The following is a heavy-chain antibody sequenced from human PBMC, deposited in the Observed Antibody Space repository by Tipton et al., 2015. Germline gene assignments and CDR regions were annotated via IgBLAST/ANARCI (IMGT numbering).Heavy chain of an antibody. CDR2: ISGSGRST. CDR1: GFTFSRYA. D-gene: IGHD3-10*01. CDR3: AKDLSMFRGITIPHYYGLDV. J-gene: IGHJ6*02. Sequence: SLRLSCAASGFTFSRYAMSWVRQAPGKGLEWVSAISGSGRSTFYADSVRGRFTISRDNSMNTLVLQMNSLRAEDTAVYYCAKDLSMFRGITIPHYYGLDVWGQGTTVTVSS. V-gene: IGHV3-23*01.